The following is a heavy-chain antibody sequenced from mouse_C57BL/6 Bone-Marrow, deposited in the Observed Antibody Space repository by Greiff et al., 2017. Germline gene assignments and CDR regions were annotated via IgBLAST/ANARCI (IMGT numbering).Heavy chain of an antibody. V-gene: IGHV1-59*01. CDR2: IDPSDSYT. CDR3: ARVHPCECGISYCALDY. D-gene: IGHD1-1*01. J-gene: IGHJ4*01. Sequence: QVQLQQPGAELVRPGTSVKLSCKASGYTFTSYWMHWVKQRPGQGLEWIGVIDPSDSYTYYNQKFKGRATLTVDKSSSTAYMQLSSLTSEDSAVSYCARVHPCECGISYCALDYWGQGTTVTVSS. CDR1: GYTFTSYW.